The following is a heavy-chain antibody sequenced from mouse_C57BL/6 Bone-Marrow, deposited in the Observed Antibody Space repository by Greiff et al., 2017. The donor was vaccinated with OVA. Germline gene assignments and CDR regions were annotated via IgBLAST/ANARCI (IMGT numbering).Heavy chain of an antibody. CDR3: ARYPLLYYDYDWAYAMDY. J-gene: IGHJ4*01. Sequence: EVQGVESGGGLVQPGGSLSLSCAASGFTFTDYYMSWVRQPPGKALEWLGFIRNKANGYTTEYSASVKGRFTISRDTSQSILYLQMNALRAEDSATYYCARYPLLYYDYDWAYAMDYWGQGTSVTVSS. CDR2: IRNKANGYTT. CDR1: GFTFTDYY. V-gene: IGHV7-3*01. D-gene: IGHD2-4*01.